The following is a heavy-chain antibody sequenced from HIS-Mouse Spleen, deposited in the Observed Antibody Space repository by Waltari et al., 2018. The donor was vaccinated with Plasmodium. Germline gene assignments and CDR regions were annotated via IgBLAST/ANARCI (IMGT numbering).Heavy chain of an antibody. CDR1: GFPFRSYW. CDR3: ASSWYWYFDL. CDR2: IKQDGSEK. J-gene: IGHJ2*01. V-gene: IGHV3-7*01. Sequence: EVQLVESGGGLVQPGGSLRLSCPSSGFPFRSYWMSWVRQAPGKGLEWVANIKQDGSEKYYVDSVKGRFTISRDNAKNSLYLQMNSLRAEDTAVYYCASSWYWYFDLWGRGTLVTVSS. D-gene: IGHD6-13*01.